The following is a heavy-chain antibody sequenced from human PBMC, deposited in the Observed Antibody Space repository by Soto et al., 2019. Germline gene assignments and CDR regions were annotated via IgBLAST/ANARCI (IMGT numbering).Heavy chain of an antibody. J-gene: IGHJ6*02. V-gene: IGHV3-30-3*01. Sequence: ESGGGVVQPGRSLRLSCAASGFTFSSYAMHWVRQAPGKGLEWVAVISYDGSNKYYADSVKGRFTISRDNSKNTLYLQMNSLRAEDTAVYYCARERGEGGVNWNVYYYYYGMDVWGQGTTVTVSS. CDR1: GFTFSSYA. CDR2: ISYDGSNK. D-gene: IGHD1-1*01. CDR3: ARERGEGGVNWNVYYYYYGMDV.